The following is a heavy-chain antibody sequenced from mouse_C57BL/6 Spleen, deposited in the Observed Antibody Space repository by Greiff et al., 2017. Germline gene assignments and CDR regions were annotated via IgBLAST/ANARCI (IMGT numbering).Heavy chain of an antibody. V-gene: IGHV1-7*01. CDR3: ARSYSYGSSYVDYYAMDY. D-gene: IGHD1-1*01. CDR1: GYTFTSYW. CDR2: INPSSGYT. J-gene: IGHJ4*01. Sequence: QVQLQQSGAELAKPGASVKLSCKASGYTFTSYWMHWVKQTPGQGLEWIGYINPSSGYTKYNQKFKDKATLTADKSSSTAYMQLSSLTYEDSAVYYCARSYSYGSSYVDYYAMDYWGQGTSVTVSS.